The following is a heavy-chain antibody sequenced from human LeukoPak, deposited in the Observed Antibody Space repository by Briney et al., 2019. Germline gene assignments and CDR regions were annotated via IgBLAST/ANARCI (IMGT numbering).Heavy chain of an antibody. J-gene: IGHJ3*02. CDR1: GGSISTTGYS. Sequence: SETLSLTCTVSGGSISTTGYSWTWIRQPAGKALEWIGRVYVTGSTDQNPSLKSRVTVSMDRSKNQFSLQMSSVTAADTAIYYCARGRSSITMVRRHAFDIWGQGTMVTVSS. V-gene: IGHV4-61*02. CDR3: ARGRSSITMVRRHAFDI. D-gene: IGHD3-10*01. CDR2: VYVTGST.